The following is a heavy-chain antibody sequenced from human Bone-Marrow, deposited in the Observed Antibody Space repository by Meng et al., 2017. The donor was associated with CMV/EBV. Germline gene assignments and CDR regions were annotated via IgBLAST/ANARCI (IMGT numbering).Heavy chain of an antibody. Sequence: GESLKISCKGSGYTFSSNWIAWVRQMPGKGLEWMGIIYPGDSDTIYSPSFQGQVTISADKSISTAYLQWSSRRASDTAMYYGARHPRLRGGSDLFDPWGQGTLVTVSS. CDR1: GYTFSSNW. CDR2: IYPGDSDT. J-gene: IGHJ5*02. V-gene: IGHV5-51*01. CDR3: ARHPRLRGGSDLFDP. D-gene: IGHD5-12*01.